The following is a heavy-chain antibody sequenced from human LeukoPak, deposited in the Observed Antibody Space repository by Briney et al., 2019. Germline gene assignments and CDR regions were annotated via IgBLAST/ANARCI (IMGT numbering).Heavy chain of an antibody. Sequence: GGSLRLSCAASGFTFRNYNMNWVRQAPGKGLEWVSSISESSSFIQYADSLKGRFAISRDNARNSLYLQMNSLRAEDTAVYYCARQRGYCSSGVCRGWFDPWGQGTLVTVSS. D-gene: IGHD2-8*01. CDR3: ARQRGYCSSGVCRGWFDP. CDR1: GFTFRNYN. V-gene: IGHV3-21*01. J-gene: IGHJ5*02. CDR2: ISESSSFI.